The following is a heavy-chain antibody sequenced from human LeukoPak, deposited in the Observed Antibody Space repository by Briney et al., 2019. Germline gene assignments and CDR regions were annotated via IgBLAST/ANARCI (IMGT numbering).Heavy chain of an antibody. J-gene: IGHJ4*02. CDR2: IYTSGST. CDR3: ARFFRGVAAFGARYFDY. Sequence: NASETLSLTCTVSGGSISSYYWSWIRQPAGKGLEWIGRIYTSGSTNYNPSLKSRVTMSVDTSKNQFSLKLSSVTAADTAVYYCARFFRGVAAFGARYFDYWGQGTLVTVSS. V-gene: IGHV4-4*07. CDR1: GGSISSYY. D-gene: IGHD6-13*01.